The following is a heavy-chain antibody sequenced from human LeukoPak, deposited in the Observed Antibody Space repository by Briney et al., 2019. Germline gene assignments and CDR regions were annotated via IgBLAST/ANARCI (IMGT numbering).Heavy chain of an antibody. CDR3: ARVRGSGSSSMIDY. J-gene: IGHJ4*02. D-gene: IGHD6-6*01. CDR2: IYYSGST. V-gene: IGHV4-59*01. Sequence: PSETLSLTFTVSGGSISSYYWSWIRQPPGKGLEWIGYIYYSGSTNYNPSLKSRVTISVDTSKNQFSLKLSSVTAADTAVYYCARVRGSGSSSMIDYWGQGTLVTVSS. CDR1: GGSISSYY.